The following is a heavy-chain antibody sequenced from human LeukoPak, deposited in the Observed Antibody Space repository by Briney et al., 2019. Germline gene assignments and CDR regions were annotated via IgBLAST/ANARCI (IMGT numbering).Heavy chain of an antibody. CDR1: GFTFSSYA. Sequence: PGGSLRLSCAASGFTFSSYAMSWVRQAPGKGLEWVSVISGSGGSTYYADSVKGRFTISRDNSKNTLYLQMNSLRAEDTAVYYCAKAIGSSGYYTYFDYWGQGTLVTVSS. V-gene: IGHV3-23*01. CDR2: ISGSGGST. J-gene: IGHJ4*02. D-gene: IGHD3-22*01. CDR3: AKAIGSSGYYTYFDY.